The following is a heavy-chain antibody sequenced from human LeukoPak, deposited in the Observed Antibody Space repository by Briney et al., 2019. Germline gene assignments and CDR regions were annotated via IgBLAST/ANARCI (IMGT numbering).Heavy chain of an antibody. CDR2: IYYSGST. Sequence: SETLSLTCTVSGGSISSYYWSWIRQPPGKGLEWIGYIYYSGSTNYNPSLKSRVTISVDTSKNQFSLKLSSVTAADTAVYYYAREGPGRGKYYDSSGYDYWGQGTLVTVSS. CDR1: GGSISSYY. V-gene: IGHV4-59*01. D-gene: IGHD3-22*01. CDR3: AREGPGRGKYYDSSGYDY. J-gene: IGHJ4*02.